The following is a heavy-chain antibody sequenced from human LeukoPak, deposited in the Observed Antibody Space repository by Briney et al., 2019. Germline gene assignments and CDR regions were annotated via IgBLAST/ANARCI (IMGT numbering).Heavy chain of an antibody. CDR3: AYEVVVPAARNYFDY. Sequence: SVRVSCKASGGTFSSYAISSVPHAPGQGLEWMGGIIPIFGTANYAQKFQGRVTITTDESTSTAYMELSSLRSEDTAVYYCAYEVVVPAARNYFDYWGQGTLVTVSS. CDR2: IIPIFGTA. D-gene: IGHD2-2*01. V-gene: IGHV1-69*05. CDR1: GGTFSSYA. J-gene: IGHJ4*02.